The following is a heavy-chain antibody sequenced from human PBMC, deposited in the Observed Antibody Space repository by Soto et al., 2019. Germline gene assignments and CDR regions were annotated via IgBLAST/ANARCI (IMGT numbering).Heavy chain of an antibody. V-gene: IGHV3-53*04. CDR1: GFTVSSNY. J-gene: IGHJ4*02. D-gene: IGHD6-13*01. Sequence: GGSLRLSCAASGFTVSSNYMSWVRQAPGKGLEWVSVIYSGGSTYYADSVKGRFTISRHNSKNTLYLQMNSLRAEDTAVYYCARGSKAAAGTVDYWGQGTLVTVSS. CDR3: ARGSKAAAGTVDY. CDR2: IYSGGST.